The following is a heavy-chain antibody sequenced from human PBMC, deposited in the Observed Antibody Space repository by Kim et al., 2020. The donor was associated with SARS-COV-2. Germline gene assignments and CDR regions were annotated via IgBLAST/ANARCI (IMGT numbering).Heavy chain of an antibody. CDR3: ARESGFHGYADMLTDAFDI. CDR2: ISRSGHLT. Sequence: GGSLRLSCTGSGFTFGDYAMTWVRQAPGKGLEWVSAISRSGHLTHYGDSVEGRFTISRDNSKHTLYLQMNSLSAEDTAVYYCARESGFHGYADMLTDAFDIWGQGTMVTVSS. J-gene: IGHJ3*02. D-gene: IGHD5-12*01. CDR1: GFTFGDYA. V-gene: IGHV3-23*01.